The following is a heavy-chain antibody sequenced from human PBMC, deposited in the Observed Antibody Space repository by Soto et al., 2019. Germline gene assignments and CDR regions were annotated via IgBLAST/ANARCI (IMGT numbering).Heavy chain of an antibody. J-gene: IGHJ4*02. V-gene: IGHV1-69*01. D-gene: IGHD5-18*01. Sequence: QVQLVQSGAEVKKPGSSVKVSCQASGGIFSSNAISWVRQAPGQGLEWMGGILPIFDTTHYAQKFQGRVTITADESTSTAYMELSRLKSEGTALYYCATGGRGYSSAPPFYFEYWGQGTLVTVS. CDR2: ILPIFDTT. CDR1: GGIFSSNA. CDR3: ATGGRGYSSAPPFYFEY.